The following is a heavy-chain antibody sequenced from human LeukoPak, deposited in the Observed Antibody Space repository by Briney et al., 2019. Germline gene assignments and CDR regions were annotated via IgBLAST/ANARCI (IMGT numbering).Heavy chain of an antibody. CDR1: GFTVSTNY. V-gene: IGHV3-53*01. D-gene: IGHD3-16*02. J-gene: IGHJ4*02. CDR3: ARRVRGTNRYTDC. Sequence: TGGSLRLSCAASGFTVSTNYMSWVRQAPGKGLEWVSIIYAGGNTYYADSVKGRFTISRDNSKNTLYLQMNSLRAEDTAVYYCARRVRGTNRYTDCWGQGTLVTVSS. CDR2: IYAGGNT.